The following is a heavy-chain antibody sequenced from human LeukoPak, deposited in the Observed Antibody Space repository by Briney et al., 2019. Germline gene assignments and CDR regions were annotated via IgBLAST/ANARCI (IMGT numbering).Heavy chain of an antibody. V-gene: IGHV4-61*02. D-gene: IGHD3-22*01. CDR3: ARGGYYDSSGYSDY. CDR2: IYTSGST. CDR1: GGSISSGGYY. J-gene: IGHJ4*02. Sequence: SQTLSLTCTVSGGSISSGGYYWRWIRQPAGKGREWIGRIYTSGSTNYNPSLKSRVTMSVDTSKNQFSLKLSSVTAADTAVYYCARGGYYDSSGYSDYWGQGTRVTVSS.